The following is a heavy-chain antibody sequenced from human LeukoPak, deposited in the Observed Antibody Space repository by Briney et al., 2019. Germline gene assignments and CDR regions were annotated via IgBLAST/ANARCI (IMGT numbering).Heavy chain of an antibody. CDR1: GYTFTAYY. J-gene: IGHJ4*02. V-gene: IGHV1-2*06. CDR2: INPNSGGT. CDR3: ATSSEGGYRYGSDIDY. D-gene: IGHD5-18*01. Sequence: ASVKVSCKASGYTFTAYYMYWVRQAPGQGLECMGRINPNSGGTNYAQKFQGRVTMTRDTSISTAYMELGRLRSDDTAVYYCATSSEGGYRYGSDIDYWGQGTLVTVSS.